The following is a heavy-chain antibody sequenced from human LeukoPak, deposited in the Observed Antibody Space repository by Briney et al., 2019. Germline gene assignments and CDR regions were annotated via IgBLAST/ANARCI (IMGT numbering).Heavy chain of an antibody. Sequence: GGSLRLSCAASGFTFDDYAMHWVRQAPGKGLEWVSGISWNSGSIGYADSVKGRFTISRDNAKNSLYLQMNSLRAEDTALYYCAKDIGGDNYYYGMDVWGQGTTVTVSS. D-gene: IGHD3-10*01. CDR2: ISWNSGSI. CDR3: AKDIGGDNYYYGMDV. CDR1: GFTFDDYA. V-gene: IGHV3-9*01. J-gene: IGHJ6*02.